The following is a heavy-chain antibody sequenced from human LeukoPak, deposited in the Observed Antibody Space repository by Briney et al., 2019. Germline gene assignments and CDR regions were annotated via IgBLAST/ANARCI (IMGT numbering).Heavy chain of an antibody. CDR1: GGSISSSSYY. D-gene: IGHD2-15*01. Sequence: ETLSLTCTVSGGSISSSSYYWGWIRQPPGKGLEWIASIYYSGNSYYNQSLKSRVTITIDTSKNQFSLRLSSLTAADTAVYYCARQQCSGGSCYSRAIWFDPWGQGTLVTVSS. CDR3: ARQQCSGGSCYSRAIWFDP. V-gene: IGHV4-39*01. J-gene: IGHJ5*02. CDR2: IYYSGNS.